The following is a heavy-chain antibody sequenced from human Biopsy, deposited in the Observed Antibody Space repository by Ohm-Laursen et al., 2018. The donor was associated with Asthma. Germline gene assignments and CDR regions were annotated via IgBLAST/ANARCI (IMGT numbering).Heavy chain of an antibody. Sequence: GPSVKASCKISGYILTDLSMHWVRHAPGQGLEWMGGHNHEEGGTVNARRCQGRVTMTEDTSTDTAYMELSSLSSDDTAVYYCVSDFPRDYVRYNFQFWGQGTLVTVSS. CDR1: GYILTDLS. V-gene: IGHV1-24*01. J-gene: IGHJ4*02. D-gene: IGHD4-17*01. CDR2: HNHEEGGT. CDR3: VSDFPRDYVRYNFQF.